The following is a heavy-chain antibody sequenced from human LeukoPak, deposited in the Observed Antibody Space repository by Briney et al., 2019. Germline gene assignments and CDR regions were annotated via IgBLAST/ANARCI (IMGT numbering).Heavy chain of an antibody. Sequence: PGGSLRLSCAASGFTFRSYGMNWVRQAPGKGLEWVSAISGSGGSTYYADSVKGRFTISRDNSKNTLYLQMNSLRAEDTAVYYCARDRNPQRQWLGHFDYWGQGTLVTVSS. CDR3: ARDRNPQRQWLGHFDY. CDR2: ISGSGGST. CDR1: GFTFRSYG. J-gene: IGHJ4*02. D-gene: IGHD6-19*01. V-gene: IGHV3-23*01.